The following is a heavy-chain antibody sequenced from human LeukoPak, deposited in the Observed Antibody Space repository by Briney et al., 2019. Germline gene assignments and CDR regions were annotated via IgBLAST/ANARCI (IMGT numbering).Heavy chain of an antibody. CDR1: GFTFSSYS. V-gene: IGHV3-21*01. J-gene: IGHJ6*02. CDR3: AKRDGYNYYYYGMDV. CDR2: ISSSSSYI. Sequence: PGGSLRLSCAASGFTFSSYSMNWVRQAPGKGLEWVSSISSSSSYIYYADSVKGRFTISRDNAKNSLYLQMNSLRAEDTAVYYCAKRDGYNYYYYGMDVWGQGTTVTVSS. D-gene: IGHD5-12*01.